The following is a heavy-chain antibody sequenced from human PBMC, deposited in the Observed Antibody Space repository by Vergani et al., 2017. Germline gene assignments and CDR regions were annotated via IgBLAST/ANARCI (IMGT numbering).Heavy chain of an antibody. CDR3: ARDQVGSSSWYPQRTYFNYYYYMDV. D-gene: IGHD6-13*01. CDR2: INSKTDGGTT. CDR1: GFTFSNAW. J-gene: IGHJ6*03. Sequence: EVQLVESGGGLVQPGGSLRLSCAASGFTFSNAWMSWVRQAPGKGLEWVGRINSKTDGGTTEYAAPVKGRFTISRDDSKNTLDLQMNSLRAEDKAVYYCARDQVGSSSWYPQRTYFNYYYYMDVWGKGTTVTVSS. V-gene: IGHV3-15*01.